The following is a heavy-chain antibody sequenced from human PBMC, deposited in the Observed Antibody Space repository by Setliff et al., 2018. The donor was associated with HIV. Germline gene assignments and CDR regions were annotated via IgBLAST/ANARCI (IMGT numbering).Heavy chain of an antibody. Sequence: SETLSLTCTVSGGSISSYYWSWIRQPPGKGLEWLGHIYSSGSINYNPSLKSRVTISVDTSKNQFSLKLYSVTAADTAVYYCARAYFGSGIYYWGQGTLVTVSS. J-gene: IGHJ4*02. V-gene: IGHV4-4*09. CDR2: IYSSGSI. D-gene: IGHD3-10*01. CDR1: GGSISSYY. CDR3: ARAYFGSGIYY.